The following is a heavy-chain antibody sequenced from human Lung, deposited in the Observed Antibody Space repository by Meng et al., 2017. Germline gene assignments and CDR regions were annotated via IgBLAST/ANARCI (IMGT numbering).Heavy chain of an antibody. J-gene: IGHJ4*02. CDR3: ARFDPRAY. CDR1: GYTFTGYS. Sequence: QVQLVQSGAEVKKTGASVKVSCKASGYTFTGYSIHGVRQAPGPGLEWMGRINPNSGVTNYAQKFEGRVTMTRDTSISTAFMELSRLRSDDTAVYYCARFDPRAYWGQGTLVTVSS. V-gene: IGHV1-2*06. D-gene: IGHD3-9*01. CDR2: INPNSGVT.